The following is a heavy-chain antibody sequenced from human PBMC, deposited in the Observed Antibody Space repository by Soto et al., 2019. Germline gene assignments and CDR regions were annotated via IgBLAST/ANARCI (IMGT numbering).Heavy chain of an antibody. Sequence: QVQLVQSGAEVKKPGASVKVSCKASGYTFTSYSMHWVRQAPGQGLEWMGIINPSGGSTSYAQKFQGRVTMTRDTSTSKVYMELSSLRSEDTAVYYCARDPPRDFWSGYYSTFDYWGQGTLVTVSS. CDR1: GYTFTSYS. J-gene: IGHJ4*02. V-gene: IGHV1-46*03. CDR2: INPSGGST. D-gene: IGHD3-3*01. CDR3: ARDPPRDFWSGYYSTFDY.